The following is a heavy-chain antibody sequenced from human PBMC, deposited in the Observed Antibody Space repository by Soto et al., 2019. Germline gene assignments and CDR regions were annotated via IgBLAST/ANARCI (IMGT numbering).Heavy chain of an antibody. Sequence: GESLKISCKGSGYSFTSYWIGWVRQMPGKGLEWMGIIYPGDSDTRYSPSFQGQVTISADKSISTAYLQWSSLKASDTAIYYCARRIAGASGYYYYAFDVWGQGTAVTVSS. CDR3: ARRIAGASGYYYYAFDV. CDR2: IYPGDSDT. D-gene: IGHD6-13*01. CDR1: GYSFTSYW. V-gene: IGHV5-51*01. J-gene: IGHJ6*02.